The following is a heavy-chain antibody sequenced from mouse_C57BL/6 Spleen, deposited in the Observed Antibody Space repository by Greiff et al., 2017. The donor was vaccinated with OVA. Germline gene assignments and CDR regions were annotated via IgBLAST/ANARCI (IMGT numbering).Heavy chain of an antibody. CDR3: ARESSFAY. V-gene: IGHV2-2*01. Sequence: VQLQESGPGLVQPSQSLSITCTVSGFSLTSYGVHWVRQSPGQGLEWLGVIWSGGSTDYNAAFISRLSISKDNSKSQVFFKMNSLQADDTAIYYCARESSFAYWGQGTLVTVSA. CDR2: IWSGGST. J-gene: IGHJ3*01. CDR1: GFSLTSYG. D-gene: IGHD1-3*01.